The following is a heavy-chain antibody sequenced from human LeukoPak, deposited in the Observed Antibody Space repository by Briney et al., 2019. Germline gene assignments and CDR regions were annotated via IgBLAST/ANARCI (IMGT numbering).Heavy chain of an antibody. D-gene: IGHD5-24*01. V-gene: IGHV3-53*01. Sequence: GGSLTLSCAASGFTVSSNYMSWVRQAPGKGLEWVSVIYSGGSTYYADPVKGRFTISRDNSKNTLYLQMNSLRAEDTAVYYCARDGDGYNPPVWGQGTLVTVSS. CDR2: IYSGGST. CDR3: ARDGDGYNPPV. CDR1: GFTVSSNY. J-gene: IGHJ4*02.